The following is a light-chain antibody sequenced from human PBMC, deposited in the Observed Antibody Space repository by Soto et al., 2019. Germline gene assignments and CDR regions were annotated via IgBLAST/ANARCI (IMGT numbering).Light chain of an antibody. Sequence: QSALTQPASVSGSPGQSITISCTGTSSDIGGYNFVAWYQQHPGKAPKLMIYEVSNRPSGVSNRFSGSRSGNRASLTISGLQAEDEADYYCSSYTSSITVVFGGGTKLTVL. CDR1: SSDIGGYNF. CDR2: EVS. CDR3: SSYTSSITVV. V-gene: IGLV2-14*01. J-gene: IGLJ2*01.